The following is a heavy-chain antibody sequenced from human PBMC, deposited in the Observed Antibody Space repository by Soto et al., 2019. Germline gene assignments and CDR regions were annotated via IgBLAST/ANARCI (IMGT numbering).Heavy chain of an antibody. D-gene: IGHD3-3*01. CDR2: ISYDGSNK. CDR1: GFSFNNYG. CDR3: APSWDFWSGHYPTGRLDY. J-gene: IGHJ4*02. Sequence: PGGSLRLSCAASGFSFNNYGIHWVRQAPGKGLEWVAVISYDGSNKYYADSVKGRFTNSRDNSKNTLYLQMNSLRVEDTAVYYCAPSWDFWSGHYPTGRLDYWGQGTLVTVSS. V-gene: IGHV3-30*03.